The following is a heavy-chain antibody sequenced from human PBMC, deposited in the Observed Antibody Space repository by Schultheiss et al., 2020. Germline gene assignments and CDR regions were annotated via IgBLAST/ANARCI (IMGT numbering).Heavy chain of an antibody. V-gene: IGHV4-34*01. CDR3: ARGEYCSSTSCYVLFYYYYGMDV. Sequence: SETLSLTCVVYGGSFSGYYWSWIRQPPGKGLEWIGEINHSGSTNYNPSLKSRVTISVDTSKNQFSLKLSSVTAADTAVYYCARGEYCSSTSCYVLFYYYYGMDVWGQGTTVTVSS. J-gene: IGHJ6*02. CDR1: GGSFSGYY. D-gene: IGHD2-2*01. CDR2: INHSGST.